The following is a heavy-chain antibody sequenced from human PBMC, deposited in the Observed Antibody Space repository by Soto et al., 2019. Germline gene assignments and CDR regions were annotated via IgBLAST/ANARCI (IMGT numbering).Heavy chain of an antibody. J-gene: IGHJ4*02. CDR2: ISSGGTTT. CDR3: AKSSVKGIYSSLDS. V-gene: IGHV3-23*01. CDR1: EFTFTNYA. Sequence: GSLRLSCAASEFTFTNYAMGWVRQAPGKGPEWVAGISSGGTTTYYADSAKGRFTISRDNVKNTVSLQMDSLRAEDTAVYYCAKSSVKGIYSSLDSWGQGILVTVSS. D-gene: IGHD5-12*01.